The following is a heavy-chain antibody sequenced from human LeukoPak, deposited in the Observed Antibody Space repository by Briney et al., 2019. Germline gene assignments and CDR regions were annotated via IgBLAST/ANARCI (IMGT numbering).Heavy chain of an antibody. CDR2: ISYTGSTT. CDR3: ARDPGGRTYYYDSNGAFDI. V-gene: IGHV3-48*03. D-gene: IGHD3-22*01. CDR1: GFSFSNYE. J-gene: IGHJ3*02. Sequence: PGGSLRLSCAASGFSFSNYEMNWVRQAPGKGLEWISYISYTGSTTYQPDSVKGRFTISRDNAKNSLYLQMNSLRAEDTAVYYCARDPGGRTYYYDSNGAFDIWGQGTMVTVSS.